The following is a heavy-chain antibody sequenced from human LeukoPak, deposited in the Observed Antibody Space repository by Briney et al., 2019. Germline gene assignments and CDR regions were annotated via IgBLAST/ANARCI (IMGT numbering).Heavy chain of an antibody. CDR3: ARGLWFGDENPPYFDY. CDR2: ISGSGDST. D-gene: IGHD3-10*01. V-gene: IGHV3-23*01. Sequence: PGGSLRLSCAASGFTFSSYAMSWVRQAPGKGLEWVSAISGSGDSTYYADSVKGRFTISRDNAKNSLYLQMNSLRAEDTAVYYCARGLWFGDENPPYFDYWGQGTLVTVSS. J-gene: IGHJ4*02. CDR1: GFTFSSYA.